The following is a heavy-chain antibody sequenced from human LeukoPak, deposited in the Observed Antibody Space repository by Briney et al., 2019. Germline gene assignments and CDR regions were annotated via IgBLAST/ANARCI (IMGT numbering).Heavy chain of an antibody. J-gene: IGHJ4*02. D-gene: IGHD3-10*01. CDR1: GGSISSYY. Sequence: SETLSLTCTVSGGSISSYYWSWIRQPPGKGLEWIGYIYYSGSTNYNPSLKSRVTISVDTSKNQFSLKLSSVTAADTAVYYCARVGSGGFEVFDYWGQGTLVTVSS. CDR3: ARVGSGGFEVFDY. CDR2: IYYSGST. V-gene: IGHV4-59*01.